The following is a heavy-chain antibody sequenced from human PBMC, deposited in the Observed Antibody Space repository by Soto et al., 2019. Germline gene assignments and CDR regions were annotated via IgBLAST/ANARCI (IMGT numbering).Heavy chain of an antibody. J-gene: IGHJ6*03. CDR2: IYYSGST. Sequence: QLQLQESGPGLVKPSETLSLTCTVSGGSISSSNYYWGWIRQPPGKGLEWIGSIYYSGSTYYNPSLKSRVTISVDTSKTQFSLKLTSVTAADTAVYYCARIYYYHYNMDVWGKGTTVTVSS. CDR3: ARIYYYHYNMDV. CDR1: GGSISSSNYY. V-gene: IGHV4-39*01.